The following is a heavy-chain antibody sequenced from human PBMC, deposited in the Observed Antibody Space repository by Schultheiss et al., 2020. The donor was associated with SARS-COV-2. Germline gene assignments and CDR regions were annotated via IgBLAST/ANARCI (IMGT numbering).Heavy chain of an antibody. V-gene: IGHV1-69*13. CDR3: ARGNPKTKGYSYGSRIYYYYYGMDV. D-gene: IGHD5-18*01. CDR1: GGTFSSYA. CDR2: IIPIFGTA. J-gene: IGHJ6*02. Sequence: SVKVSCKASGGTFSSYAMSWVRQAPGQGLEWMGGIIPIFGTANYPQKFRGRVTITADESTSTAYMELSSLRSEDTAVYYCARGNPKTKGYSYGSRIYYYYYGMDVWGQGTTVTVSS.